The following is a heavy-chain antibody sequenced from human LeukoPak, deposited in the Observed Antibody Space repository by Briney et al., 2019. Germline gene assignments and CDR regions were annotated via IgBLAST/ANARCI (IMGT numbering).Heavy chain of an antibody. CDR3: AKVTPPEHISGWYGEDY. CDR2: ISGSGGST. J-gene: IGHJ4*02. Sequence: GGSLRLSCAASGFTFSSYAMSWVRQAPGKGLEWVSAISGSGGSTYYADSVKGRFTISRDNSKNTLYLQMNSLGAEDTAVYYCAKVTPPEHISGWYGEDYWGQGTLVTVSS. D-gene: IGHD6-19*01. CDR1: GFTFSSYA. V-gene: IGHV3-23*01.